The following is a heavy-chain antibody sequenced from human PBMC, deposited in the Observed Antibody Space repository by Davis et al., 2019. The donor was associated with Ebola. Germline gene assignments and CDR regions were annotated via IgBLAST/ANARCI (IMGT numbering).Heavy chain of an antibody. CDR2: ISADGDIT. CDR3: AKDRVSWAYGTNFDF. J-gene: IGHJ4*02. Sequence: GESLKTPCAASGFTVLNYALSWVRQAPGKGLEWVAGISADGDITYNADSVKGRFTISRDNSKNTLYLQMNSLRAEDTAVYYCAKDRVSWAYGTNFDFWGQGTLVTVSS. CDR1: GFTVLNYA. D-gene: IGHD2-21*01. V-gene: IGHV3-23*01.